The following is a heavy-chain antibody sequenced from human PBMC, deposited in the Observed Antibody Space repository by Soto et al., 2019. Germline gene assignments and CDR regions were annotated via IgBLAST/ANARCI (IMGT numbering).Heavy chain of an antibody. CDR3: ASLAFPDIAVAGNFDY. CDR1: GGSISSYY. Sequence: SETLSLTCTVSGGSISSYYWRWIRQPPGQGLEWIASIHHTGSTYYNPSLESRLTISIDTSKNQFSVNLNSVTAADTAVYYCASLAFPDIAVAGNFDYWGQGTLVTVSS. V-gene: IGHV4-38-2*02. CDR2: IHHTGST. D-gene: IGHD6-19*01. J-gene: IGHJ4*02.